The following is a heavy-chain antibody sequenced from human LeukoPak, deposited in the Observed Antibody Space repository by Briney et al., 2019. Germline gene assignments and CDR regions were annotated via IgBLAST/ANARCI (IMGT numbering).Heavy chain of an antibody. V-gene: IGHV3-21*01. J-gene: IGHJ4*02. Sequence: GGPLRLSCAASGFTFSSYSMNWVRQAPGKGLEWVSSISSSSSYIYYADSVKGRFTISRDNAKNSLYLQMNSLRAEDTAVYYCASAKAYYDFWSGYGNLVSGYFDYWGQGTLVTVSS. CDR2: ISSSSSYI. D-gene: IGHD3-3*01. CDR3: ASAKAYYDFWSGYGNLVSGYFDY. CDR1: GFTFSSYS.